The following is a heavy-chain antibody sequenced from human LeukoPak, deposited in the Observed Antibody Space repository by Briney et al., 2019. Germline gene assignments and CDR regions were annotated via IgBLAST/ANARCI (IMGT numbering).Heavy chain of an antibody. Sequence: GGSLRPSCAASGFSVSSTYMNWVRQAPGKGLEWVSIIYRDGSTYYADYVKGRFTISRDNSKNTLYLQMNSLRAEDTAVYYCARGVDYYDSGGTIYYWGQGTLVTVSS. CDR1: GFSVSSTY. D-gene: IGHD3-22*01. V-gene: IGHV3-53*01. CDR3: ARGVDYYDSGGTIYY. J-gene: IGHJ4*02. CDR2: IYRDGST.